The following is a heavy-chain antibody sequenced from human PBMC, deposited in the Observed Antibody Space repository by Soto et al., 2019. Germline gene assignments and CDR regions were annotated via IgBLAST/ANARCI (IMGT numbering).Heavy chain of an antibody. CDR1: GGSISSYY. D-gene: IGHD2-2*02. CDR3: ARDGHRCSSTSCYNPEARYYMDV. Sequence: SETLSLTCTVSGGSISSYYWSWIRQPPGKGLEWIGYIYYSGSTNYNPSLKSRVTISVDTSKNQFSLKLSSVTAADTAVYYCARDGHRCSSTSCYNPEARYYMDVWGKGTTVTVSS. CDR2: IYYSGST. V-gene: IGHV4-59*01. J-gene: IGHJ6*03.